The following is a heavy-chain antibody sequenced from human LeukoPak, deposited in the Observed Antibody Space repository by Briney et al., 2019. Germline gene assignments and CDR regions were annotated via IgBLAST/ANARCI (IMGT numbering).Heavy chain of an antibody. D-gene: IGHD5-24*01. V-gene: IGHV1-8*01. J-gene: IGHJ5*02. CDR1: GYTFTSYD. Sequence: ASVKVSCKASGYTFTSYDINWVRQATGQGLEWMGWMNPNSGNTGYAQKFQGRVTMTRNTSISTAYMELSSLRSEDTAVYYCARGREMATIHRLNWFDLWGQGTLVTVSS. CDR3: ARGREMATIHRLNWFDL. CDR2: MNPNSGNT.